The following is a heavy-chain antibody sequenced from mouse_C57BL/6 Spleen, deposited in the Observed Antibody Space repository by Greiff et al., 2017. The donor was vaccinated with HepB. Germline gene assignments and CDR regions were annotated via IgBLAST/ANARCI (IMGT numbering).Heavy chain of an antibody. J-gene: IGHJ2*01. V-gene: IGHV5-9*01. CDR3: ARRGANWDGFDY. CDR1: GFTFSSYT. D-gene: IGHD4-1*01. Sequence: VESGGGLVKPGGSLKLSCAASGFTFSSYTMSWVRQTPEKRLEWVATISGGGGNTYYPDSVKGRFTISRDNAKNTLYLQMSSLRSEDTALYYCARRGANWDGFDYWGQGTTLTVSS. CDR2: ISGGGGNT.